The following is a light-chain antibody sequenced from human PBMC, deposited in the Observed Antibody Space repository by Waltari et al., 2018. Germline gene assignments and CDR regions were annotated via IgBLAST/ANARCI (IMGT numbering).Light chain of an antibody. CDR2: HAS. CDR3: QHYESLPVT. J-gene: IGKJ1*01. V-gene: IGKV3-20*01. Sequence: SCRASQSISKYLAWYQQKPGQAPRLHIHHASSRAAGIPDRFSGSGSGTDFSLTISRLEPEDFAVYYCQHYESLPVTFGQGTKVEIK. CDR1: QSISKY.